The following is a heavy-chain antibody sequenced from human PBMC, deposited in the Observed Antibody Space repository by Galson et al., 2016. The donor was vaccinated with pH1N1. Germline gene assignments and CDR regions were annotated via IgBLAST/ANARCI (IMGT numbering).Heavy chain of an antibody. J-gene: IGHJ6*02. V-gene: IGHV3-30*03. CDR2: ISHAGSNN. CDR1: GFSSSNYG. D-gene: IGHD2-2*01. Sequence: YLRLSCAASGFSSSNYGMHWVRQAPGQGLEWVAVISHAGSNNLYADSVKGRLTISIDNSKNTLYLQMNSLGVEATAVYYCATLGGDIVVVPDATDYYYGLDVWGQGTTVSVSS. CDR3: ATLGGDIVVVPDATDYYYGLDV.